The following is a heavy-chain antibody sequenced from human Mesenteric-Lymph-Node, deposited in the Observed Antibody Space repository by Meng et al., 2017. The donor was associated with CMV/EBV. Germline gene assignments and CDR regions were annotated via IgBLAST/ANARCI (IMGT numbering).Heavy chain of an antibody. CDR2: ISYDGSNK. D-gene: IGHD3-22*01. J-gene: IGHJ6*02. V-gene: IGHV3-30-3*01. Sequence: GESLKISCAASGFTFSSYAMHWVRQAPGKGLEWVAVISYDGSNKYYADSVKGRFTISRDNSKNTLYLQMNSLRAEDTAVYYCARALSDITMIVVAYGMDVWGQGTTVTVSS. CDR3: ARALSDITMIVVAYGMDV. CDR1: GFTFSSYA.